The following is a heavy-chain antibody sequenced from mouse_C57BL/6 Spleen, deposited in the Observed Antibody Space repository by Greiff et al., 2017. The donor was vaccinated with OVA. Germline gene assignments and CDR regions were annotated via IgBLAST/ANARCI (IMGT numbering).Heavy chain of an antibody. J-gene: IGHJ2*01. D-gene: IGHD1-1*01. V-gene: IGHV7-3*01. Sequence: EVKLVESGGGLVQPGGSLSLSCAASGFTFTDYYMSWVRQPPGKALEWLGFIRNKANGYTTEYSASVKGRFTISRDNSQSILYLQMNALRAEDSATYYCARSTVPREYYFDYWGQGTTLTVSS. CDR1: GFTFTDYY. CDR2: IRNKANGYTT. CDR3: ARSTVPREYYFDY.